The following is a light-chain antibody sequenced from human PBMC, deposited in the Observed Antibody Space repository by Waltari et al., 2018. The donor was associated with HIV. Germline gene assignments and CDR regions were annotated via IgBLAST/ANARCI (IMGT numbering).Light chain of an antibody. Sequence: EIVLTQSPATLSLSPGERATLSCRASQSVSNYLAWYQQKPGQAPRLLIFDSSNRATGNPGKFRGKGAGAELTLPISQLRAGGFASYFCPEGNKRAPGWTFGQGTKVEIK. CDR3: PEGNKRAPGWT. CDR1: QSVSNY. J-gene: IGKJ1*01. V-gene: IGKV3-11*01. CDR2: DSS.